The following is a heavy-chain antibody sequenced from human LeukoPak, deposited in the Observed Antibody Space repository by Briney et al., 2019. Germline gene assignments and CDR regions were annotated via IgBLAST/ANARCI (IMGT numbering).Heavy chain of an antibody. CDR3: ARDPGSSYYKYYFDY. V-gene: IGHV3-33*01. CDR2: IWYDGSNK. D-gene: IGHD3-3*01. Sequence: GGSLRLSCAASGFTFSSYGMHWVRQAPGKGLEWVAVIWYDGSNKYYADSVKGRFTISRDNSKNTLYLQMNSLRAEDTAVYYCARDPGSSYYKYYFDYWGQGTLVTVSS. CDR1: GFTFSSYG. J-gene: IGHJ4*02.